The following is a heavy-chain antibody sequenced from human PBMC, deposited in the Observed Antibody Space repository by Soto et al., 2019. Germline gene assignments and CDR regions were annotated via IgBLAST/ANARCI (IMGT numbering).Heavy chain of an antibody. V-gene: IGHV3-23*01. J-gene: IGHJ3*02. CDR3: AKRKNLEWFKDDFHI. CDR2: LTSTSSGART. D-gene: IGHD3-3*01. Sequence: GGSLRLSCAASGFTFSTYAMTWVRQAPGKGLEWVSTLTSTSSGARTYYPDSGKGRFTVSGDNSRNTLYLQMNSLIGEDTAVYYCAKRKNLEWFKDDFHIWGQGTMVTVSS. CDR1: GFTFSTYA.